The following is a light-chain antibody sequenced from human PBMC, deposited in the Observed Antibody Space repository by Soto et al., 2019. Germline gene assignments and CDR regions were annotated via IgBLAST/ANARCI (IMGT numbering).Light chain of an antibody. CDR2: GAS. CDR3: QQYNNWWT. V-gene: IGKV3-15*01. CDR1: QSVSSN. Sequence: EIVMTQSPATLSVSPGERATLSCRASQSVSSNLAWYQQKPGQAPRLLIYGASTRATGIPARFSGSGSGTEFTLTISRLQSEAFAVYYCQQYNNWWTFGQGTKV. J-gene: IGKJ1*01.